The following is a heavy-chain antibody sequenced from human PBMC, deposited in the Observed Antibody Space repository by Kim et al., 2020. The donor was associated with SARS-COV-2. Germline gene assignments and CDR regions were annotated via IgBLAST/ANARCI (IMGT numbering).Heavy chain of an antibody. CDR2: ISGDGGST. V-gene: IGHV3-43*02. Sequence: GGSLRLSCAASGFTFDDYAMHWVRQAPGKGLEWVSLISGDGGSTYYADSVKGRFTISRDNSKNSLYLQMNSLRTEDTALYYCAKDVIAAAGLDWFDYWGQGTLVTVSS. J-gene: IGHJ4*02. CDR1: GFTFDDYA. D-gene: IGHD6-13*01. CDR3: AKDVIAAAGLDWFDY.